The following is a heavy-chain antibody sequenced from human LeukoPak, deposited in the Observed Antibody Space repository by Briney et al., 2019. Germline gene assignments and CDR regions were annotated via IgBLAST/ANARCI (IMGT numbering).Heavy chain of an antibody. V-gene: IGHV3-21*01. Sequence: KPGGSLSLSCAASGFTFSSYSMNWVRQAPGKGLEWVSSISSSSSYIYYADSVKGRFTISRDNAKNSLYLQMNSLRAEDTAVYYCARGKYCSGGSCYFPMTYYFDCWGQGTLVTVST. CDR2: ISSSSSYI. D-gene: IGHD2-15*01. J-gene: IGHJ4*02. CDR3: ARGKYCSGGSCYFPMTYYFDC. CDR1: GFTFSSYS.